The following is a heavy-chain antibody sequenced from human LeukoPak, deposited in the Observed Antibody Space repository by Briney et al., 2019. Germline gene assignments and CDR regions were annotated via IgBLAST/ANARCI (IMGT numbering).Heavy chain of an antibody. V-gene: IGHV4-39*07. D-gene: IGHD3-10*01. CDR3: ASPYGSAVIDY. Sequence: SETLSLTCTVSGGSISSSSYYWGWIRQPPGKGLEWIGSIYYSGSTYYNPSLKSRVTISVDTSKNQFSLKLSSVTAADTAVYYCASPYGSAVIDYWGQGTLVTVSS. CDR2: IYYSGST. J-gene: IGHJ4*02. CDR1: GGSISSSSYY.